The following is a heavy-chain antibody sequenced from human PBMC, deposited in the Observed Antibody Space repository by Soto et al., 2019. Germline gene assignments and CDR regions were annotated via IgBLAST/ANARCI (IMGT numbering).Heavy chain of an antibody. CDR1: GGSISSGYY. CDR3: ARDGGYGSGSYRFDY. J-gene: IGHJ4*02. Sequence: QVQLQESGPGLVKPSQTLSLTCTVSGGSISSGYYWSWIRQHPGKGLEWIGYIYYSGTTYYNPSPKSRLTISVATSKIQFSLKLRSVTAADTAIYYCARDGGYGSGSYRFDYWGQGTLVTVSS. CDR2: IYYSGTT. V-gene: IGHV4-31*03. D-gene: IGHD3-10*01.